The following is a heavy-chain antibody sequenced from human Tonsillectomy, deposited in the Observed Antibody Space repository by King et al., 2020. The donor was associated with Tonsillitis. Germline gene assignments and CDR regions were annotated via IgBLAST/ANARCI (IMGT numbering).Heavy chain of an antibody. J-gene: IGHJ4*02. CDR2: ISSSSSYT. V-gene: IGHV3-11*06. D-gene: IGHD2-15*01. CDR1: GFTFSDYY. Sequence: SAASGFTFSDYYMSWIRQAPGKGLEGVSYISSSSSYTNYADSVKGRFTISRDNAKKSLYLQMNRLRAEDTAVYFCARGVDIVVVVAASFDFWGQGTLVTVSS. CDR3: ARGVDIVVVVAASFDF.